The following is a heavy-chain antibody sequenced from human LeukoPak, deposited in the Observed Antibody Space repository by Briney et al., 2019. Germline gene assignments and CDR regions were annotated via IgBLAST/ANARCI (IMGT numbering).Heavy chain of an antibody. D-gene: IGHD1-26*01. CDR3: ARELAGSASGAGY. CDR1: GFTFSSYS. Sequence: GGSLRLSCASCGFTFSSYSMNWVRQAPGKGLEWVSSMSVSSGLIYYADSVKGRFTISRDNAKSSLYLQMNRLRVEDTAVYYCARELAGSASGAGYWGQGTLVTVSS. CDR2: MSVSSGLI. V-gene: IGHV3-21*01. J-gene: IGHJ4*02.